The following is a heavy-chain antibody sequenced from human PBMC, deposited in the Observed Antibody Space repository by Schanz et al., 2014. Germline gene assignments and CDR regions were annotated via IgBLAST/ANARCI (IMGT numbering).Heavy chain of an antibody. CDR2: ISGYTGDT. CDR3: ARDNGRIPAANSFDY. CDR1: GYDFHIYA. V-gene: IGHV1-18*01. J-gene: IGHJ4*02. Sequence: QILLVQPGPEVKKPGASVTVSCKASGYDFHIYAYSWVPQAPGQGPEWIGWISGYTGDTKYAQKFQHRVNMTTDRTTSTVYMELRSLRFDDTAVYFCARDNGRIPAANSFDYWGQGTRVTVSS. D-gene: IGHD1-26*01.